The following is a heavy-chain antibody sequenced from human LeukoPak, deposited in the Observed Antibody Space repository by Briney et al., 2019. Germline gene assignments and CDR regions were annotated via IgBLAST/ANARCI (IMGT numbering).Heavy chain of an antibody. Sequence: ASVKVSCKASGYTFTSYYMHWVRQAPGQGLEWMGIINPSGGSTSYAQKFQGRVTMTRDMSTSTVYMELSSLRSEDTAVYYCARDRIFGVVDFRRNYYYYGMDVWGQGTTVTVSS. CDR1: GYTFTSYY. J-gene: IGHJ6*02. D-gene: IGHD3-3*02. V-gene: IGHV1-46*01. CDR2: INPSGGST. CDR3: ARDRIFGVVDFRRNYYYYGMDV.